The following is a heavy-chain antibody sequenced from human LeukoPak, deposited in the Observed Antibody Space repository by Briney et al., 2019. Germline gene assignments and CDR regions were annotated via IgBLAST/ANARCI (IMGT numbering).Heavy chain of an antibody. Sequence: GGSLRLPCAASGFTFSSYSMNWVRQAPGKGLEWVSSISSSSSYIYYADSVKGRFTISRDNAKNSLYLQMTSLRAEDTALYYCAKEGLVTIFGVVITGFDYWGQGILVTVSS. D-gene: IGHD3-3*01. CDR2: ISSSSSYI. V-gene: IGHV3-21*04. CDR1: GFTFSSYS. CDR3: AKEGLVTIFGVVITGFDY. J-gene: IGHJ4*02.